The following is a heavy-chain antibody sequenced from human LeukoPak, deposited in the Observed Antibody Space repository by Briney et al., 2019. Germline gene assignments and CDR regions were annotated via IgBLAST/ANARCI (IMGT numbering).Heavy chain of an antibody. CDR1: GGSISSGNYY. V-gene: IGHV4-61*02. Sequence: PSETLSLTCTVSGGSISSGNYYWSWIRQPAGKGLEWIGRIYASGSTNYNPSLNSRVTMSLDTSKNQFSLKLSSVTAADTAVYYCARRRYYDGSGYLEWGQGTLLSVFS. CDR2: IYASGST. D-gene: IGHD3-22*01. J-gene: IGHJ1*01. CDR3: ARRRYYDGSGYLE.